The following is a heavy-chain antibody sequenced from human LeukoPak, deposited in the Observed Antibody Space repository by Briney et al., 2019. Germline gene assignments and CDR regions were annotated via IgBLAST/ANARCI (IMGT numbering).Heavy chain of an antibody. CDR3: ARQPTVTAAFDI. J-gene: IGHJ3*02. Sequence: SETLSLTCTLSGGSINNYYWSWIRQPPGKGLEWIGYIYYSGGDMNYNPSLKSRLTISVDTSKNQISLMLTSMTAADTAVYYCARQPTVTAAFDIWAQGTMVTVSS. CDR1: GGSINNYY. V-gene: IGHV4-59*08. CDR2: IYYSGGDM. D-gene: IGHD5-18*01.